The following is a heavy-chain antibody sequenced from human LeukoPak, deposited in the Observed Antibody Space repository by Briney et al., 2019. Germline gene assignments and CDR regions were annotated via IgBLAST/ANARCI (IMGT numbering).Heavy chain of an antibody. J-gene: IGHJ4*02. D-gene: IGHD1-26*01. V-gene: IGHV4-34*01. CDR3: ARGDSGSYQIPSVSDY. CDR1: GGSFSGYY. Sequence: PSETLSLTCAVYGGSFSGYYWSWIRQPPGKGLEWIGEINHSGSTNYNPSLKSRVTISVDTSKNQFSLKLSSVTAADTAVYYCARGDSGSYQIPSVSDYWGQGTLVTVSS. CDR2: INHSGST.